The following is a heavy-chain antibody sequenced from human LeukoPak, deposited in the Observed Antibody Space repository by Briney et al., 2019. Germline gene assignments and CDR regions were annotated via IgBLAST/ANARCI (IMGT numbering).Heavy chain of an antibody. D-gene: IGHD5-12*01. CDR1: GGSFSGYY. J-gene: IGHJ4*02. CDR2: INHSGST. Sequence: SETLSLTCAVYGGSFSGYYWSWIRQPPGKGLEWNGEINHSGSTNYNPSLKSRGTISVDTSKKQFSLKLSSVTAADTAVYYCARGLGSGSYYFDYWGQGTLVTVSS. V-gene: IGHV4-34*01. CDR3: ARGLGSGSYYFDY.